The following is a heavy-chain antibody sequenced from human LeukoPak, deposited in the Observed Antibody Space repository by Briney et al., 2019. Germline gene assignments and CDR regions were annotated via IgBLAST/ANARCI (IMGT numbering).Heavy chain of an antibody. CDR1: GYTFTDYY. CDR3: PRIESNHDIDY. CDR2: INPNSGGT. D-gene: IGHD1-14*01. J-gene: IGHJ4*02. V-gene: IGHV1-2*02. Sequence: ASVKVSCKASGYTFTDYYLHWVRQAPGQGLEWMGWINPNSGGTNSDKTFQGRVTMTTDTSITTAFLHLSSLRSDDTAVYYWPRIESNHDIDYWGQGTLVTVSS.